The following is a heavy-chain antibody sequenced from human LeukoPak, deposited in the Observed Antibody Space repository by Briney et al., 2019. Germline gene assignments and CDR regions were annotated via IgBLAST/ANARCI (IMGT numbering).Heavy chain of an antibody. J-gene: IGHJ5*02. CDR1: GYTFSSYG. CDR2: ISAYNGNT. V-gene: IGHV1-18*01. Sequence: ASVKVSCKASGYTFSSYGITWVRQAPGQGLEWMGWISAYNGNTNYAEKLQGRVTMTTDTSTSTAYMELRSLTSDDTAVYYCARRTSGWWNWFDPWGQGTLVTVSS. D-gene: IGHD6-19*01. CDR3: ARRTSGWWNWFDP.